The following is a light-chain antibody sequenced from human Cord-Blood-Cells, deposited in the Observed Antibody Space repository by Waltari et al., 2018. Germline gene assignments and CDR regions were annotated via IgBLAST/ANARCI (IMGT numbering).Light chain of an antibody. CDR2: NVS. Sequence: QSALTQPASVSGSPGPSITISCTGPSSDVGGSNYVSWYQQHPGKAPKLMIYNVSNRPAGVSNRFSAAKSGNTASLTISGLQAEDEADYYCSSYTSSSTSGVFGGGTKLTVL. V-gene: IGLV2-14*03. CDR3: SSYTSSSTSGV. CDR1: SSDVGGSNY. J-gene: IGLJ3*02.